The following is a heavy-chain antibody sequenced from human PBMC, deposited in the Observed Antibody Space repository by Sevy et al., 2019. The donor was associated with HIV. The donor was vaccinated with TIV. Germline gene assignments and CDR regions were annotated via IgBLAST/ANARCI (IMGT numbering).Heavy chain of an antibody. Sequence: GGSLRLSCAASGFTFSSYAMSWVRQAPGKGLEWVSAISGSGGSTYYGDSVKGLFTISRDNSKNTLYLQMNSLRAEDTAVYYCAKGRNSSGWRVFDYWGQGTLVTVSS. CDR1: GFTFSSYA. J-gene: IGHJ4*02. D-gene: IGHD6-19*01. CDR2: ISGSGGST. V-gene: IGHV3-23*01. CDR3: AKGRNSSGWRVFDY.